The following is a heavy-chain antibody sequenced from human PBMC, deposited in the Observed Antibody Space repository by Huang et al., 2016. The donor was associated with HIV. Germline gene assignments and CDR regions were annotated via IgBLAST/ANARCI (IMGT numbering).Heavy chain of an antibody. CDR3: ARQGVGDFVVEPTGLGAFDI. Sequence: EVQLVQSGAVVKKPGESLKISCKGSGYTFNGYWIGWVRQMPGKGLGWMSATVPGDSDTTDCPSFQGEVTIAADKSISTAYLQWSGLKASDTAMYYCARQGVGDFVVEPTGLGAFDIWGQGTMVTVSS. CDR1: GYTFNGYW. D-gene: IGHD2-2*01. CDR2: TVPGDSDT. V-gene: IGHV5-51*01. J-gene: IGHJ3*02.